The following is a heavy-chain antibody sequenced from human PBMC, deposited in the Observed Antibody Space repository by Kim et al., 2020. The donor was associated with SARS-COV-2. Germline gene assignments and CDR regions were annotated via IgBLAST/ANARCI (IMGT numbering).Heavy chain of an antibody. V-gene: IGHV5-10-1*01. CDR2: IDPSDSYT. CDR3: ARQEINFSGGSCYSEFDY. D-gene: IGHD2-15*01. CDR1: GYSFTSYW. Sequence: GESLKISCKGSGYSFTSYWISWVRQMPGKGLEWMGRIDPSDSYTNYSPSFQGHVTISADKSISTAYLQWSSLKASDTAMSYCARQEINFSGGSCYSEFDYWGQGTLVTVSS. J-gene: IGHJ4*02.